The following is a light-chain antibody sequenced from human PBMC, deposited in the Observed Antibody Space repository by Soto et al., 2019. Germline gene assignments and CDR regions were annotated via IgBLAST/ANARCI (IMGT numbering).Light chain of an antibody. V-gene: IGLV1-51*02. CDR2: EDY. CDR1: SSNIGDNY. Sequence: QSVLTQPPSVSAAPGQKGTISCSGSSSNIGDNYVSWYQQLQGTAPKLLISEDYNRHSGIPDRFSGPKSGTSAALGITGLQSGDEGDYFCVTWDNSLTAWVFGGGTKLTVL. CDR3: VTWDNSLTAWV. J-gene: IGLJ3*02.